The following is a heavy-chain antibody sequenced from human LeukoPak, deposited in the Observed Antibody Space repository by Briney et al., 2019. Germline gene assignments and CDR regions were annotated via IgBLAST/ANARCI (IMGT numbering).Heavy chain of an antibody. CDR3: ARDEFATLYYYDSSGYPRAEYFQH. V-gene: IGHV1-18*01. Sequence: ASVKVSCKASGYTFTSYGISWVRQAPGQGLEWMGLISAYNGNTNYAQKLQGRVTMTTDTSTSTAYMELRSLRSDDTAVYYCARDEFATLYYYDSSGYPRAEYFQHWGQGTLVTVSS. CDR2: ISAYNGNT. CDR1: GYTFTSYG. D-gene: IGHD3-22*01. J-gene: IGHJ1*01.